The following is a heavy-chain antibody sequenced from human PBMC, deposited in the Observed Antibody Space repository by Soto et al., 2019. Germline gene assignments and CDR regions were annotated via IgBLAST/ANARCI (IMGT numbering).Heavy chain of an antibody. CDR1: GLAFSNYD. CDR2: IDNEGNP. V-gene: IGHV3-13*05. D-gene: IGHD6-6*01. Sequence: GGSLRLSCAASGLAFSNYDLHWVRQATGKSLEWVSSIDNEGNPYYLDSLKGRFTKSRENARNSFQLQMNSLSAEDTAVYYCTTEALGGHIKAFKHWGQGALVTVSS. J-gene: IGHJ4*02. CDR3: TTEALGGHIKAFKH.